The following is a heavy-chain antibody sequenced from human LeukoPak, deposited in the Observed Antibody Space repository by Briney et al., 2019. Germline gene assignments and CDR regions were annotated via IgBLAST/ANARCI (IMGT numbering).Heavy chain of an antibody. CDR3: AKDNLGHYFDY. Sequence: PGGSLRLSCAVSGFTFSNYAMSWVRQAPGKGLEWVSSISNNGGGTYYADSVKGRFTISTDNSKNTLYLQVNSLRAEDTAEYYCAKDNLGHYFDYWGQGTLVTVSS. CDR1: GFTFSNYA. D-gene: IGHD7-27*01. CDR2: ISNNGGGT. J-gene: IGHJ4*02. V-gene: IGHV3-23*01.